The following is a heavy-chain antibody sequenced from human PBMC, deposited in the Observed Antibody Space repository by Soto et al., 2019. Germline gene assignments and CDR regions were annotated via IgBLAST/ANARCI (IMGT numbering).Heavy chain of an antibody. CDR3: ARETGIAAAGRVVGGMDV. Sequence: GASVKVSCKASGYTFTCYYMHWVRQAPGQGLEWMGIINPSGGSTSYAQKFQGRVTMTRDTSTSTVYMELSSLRSEDTAVYYCARETGIAAAGRVVGGMDVWGQGTTVTVSS. J-gene: IGHJ6*02. CDR2: INPSGGST. CDR1: GYTFTCYY. D-gene: IGHD6-13*01. V-gene: IGHV1-46*01.